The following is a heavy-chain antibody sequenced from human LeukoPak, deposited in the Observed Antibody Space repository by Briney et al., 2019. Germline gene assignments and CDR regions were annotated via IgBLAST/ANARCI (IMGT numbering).Heavy chain of an antibody. V-gene: IGHV4-34*01. CDR2: INHSGST. CDR1: GGSFSGYS. Sequence: SETLSLTCAVYGGSFSGYSWSWIRQPPGKGLEWIGEINHSGSTNYNPSLKSRVTISVDTSKNQFSLKLSSVTAADTAVYYCARQISGYSSSWYPNWFDPWGQGTLSPSPQ. CDR3: ARQISGYSSSWYPNWFDP. D-gene: IGHD6-13*01. J-gene: IGHJ5*02.